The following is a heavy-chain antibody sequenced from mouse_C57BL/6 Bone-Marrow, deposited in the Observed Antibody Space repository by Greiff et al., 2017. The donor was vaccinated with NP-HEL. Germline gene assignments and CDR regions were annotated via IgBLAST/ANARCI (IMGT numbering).Heavy chain of an antibody. Sequence: QVHVKQPGAELVMPGASVKLSCKASGYTFTSYWMHWVKQRPGQGLEWIGEIDPSDSYTNYNQKFKGKSTLTVDKSSSTAYMQLSSLTSEDSAVYYCARDGYSFFDYWGQGTTLTVSS. CDR3: ARDGYSFFDY. CDR1: GYTFTSYW. CDR2: IDPSDSYT. V-gene: IGHV1-69*01. D-gene: IGHD2-3*01. J-gene: IGHJ2*01.